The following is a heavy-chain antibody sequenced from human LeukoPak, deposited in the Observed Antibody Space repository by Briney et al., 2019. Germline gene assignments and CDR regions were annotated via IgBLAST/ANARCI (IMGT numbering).Heavy chain of an antibody. Sequence: SETLSLTCAVYGGSFSGFYCSWIRQPPGKGLEWIGEISHSGGTNYNPSLNSRVTISVDASKNQFSLKLSSVTAADTAVYYCVIMVRGVIVSQGYFDYWGQGTVVTVSS. J-gene: IGHJ4*02. D-gene: IGHD3-10*01. V-gene: IGHV4-34*01. CDR3: VIMVRGVIVSQGYFDY. CDR2: ISHSGGT. CDR1: GGSFSGFY.